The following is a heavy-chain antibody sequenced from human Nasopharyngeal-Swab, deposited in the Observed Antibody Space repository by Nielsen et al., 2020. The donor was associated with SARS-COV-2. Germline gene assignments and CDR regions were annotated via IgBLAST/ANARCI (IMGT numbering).Heavy chain of an antibody. D-gene: IGHD6-6*01. V-gene: IGHV3-43*01. Sequence: GESLKLSCAASGFTFDDYTLHWVRQAPGKGLEWVSLISWYGGSTYYADSVKGRFTISRDNSKNSLYLQMNSLRTEDTALYYCAKAVYSSSAPYYYYGMDVWGKGTTVTVSS. J-gene: IGHJ6*04. CDR1: GFTFDDYT. CDR2: ISWYGGST. CDR3: AKAVYSSSAPYYYYGMDV.